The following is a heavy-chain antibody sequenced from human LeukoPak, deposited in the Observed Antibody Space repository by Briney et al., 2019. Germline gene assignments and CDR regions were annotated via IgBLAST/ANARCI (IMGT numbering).Heavy chain of an antibody. CDR1: GGSFSGYY. D-gene: IGHD3-10*01. CDR2: INHSGST. J-gene: IGHJ4*02. V-gene: IGHV4-34*01. CDR3: ARGPLGGY. Sequence: SETLSLTCAVYGGSFSGYYWSWIRQPPGKGLEWIGEINHSGSTNYNPSLKSRATISVDTSKNQFSLKLSSVTAADTAVYYCARGPLGGYWGQGTLVTVSS.